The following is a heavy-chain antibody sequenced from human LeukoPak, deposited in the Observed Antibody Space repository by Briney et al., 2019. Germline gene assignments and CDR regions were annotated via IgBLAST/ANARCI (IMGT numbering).Heavy chain of an antibody. J-gene: IGHJ4*02. CDR3: ARVLGSDLDY. Sequence: SVKVSCKASGGTFSSYAISWVRQAPGQGLEWMGRIIPIFGIANYAQKFLGRVTITADKSTSTAYMELSSLRSEDTAVYYCARVLGSDLDYWGQGTLVTVSS. CDR1: GGTFSSYA. CDR2: IIPIFGIA. V-gene: IGHV1-69*04. D-gene: IGHD1-26*01.